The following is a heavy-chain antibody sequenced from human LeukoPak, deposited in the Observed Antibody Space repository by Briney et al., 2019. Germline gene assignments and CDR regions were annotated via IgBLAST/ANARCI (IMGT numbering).Heavy chain of an antibody. Sequence: PGGSLRLSCAASGFTFDTYSMNWVRQAPGKGLEWVSYINGHSDAIYYADSAKGRFTISRDNAKNLLYQQMNSLRAEDTAVYYCARDLPSGYSIDYWGQGTLVTVSS. CDR3: ARDLPSGYSIDY. V-gene: IGHV3-48*01. CDR1: GFTFDTYS. J-gene: IGHJ4*02. CDR2: INGHSDAI. D-gene: IGHD2-15*01.